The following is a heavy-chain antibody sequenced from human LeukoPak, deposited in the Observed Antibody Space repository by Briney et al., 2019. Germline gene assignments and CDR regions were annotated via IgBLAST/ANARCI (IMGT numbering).Heavy chain of an antibody. V-gene: IGHV3-74*01. J-gene: IGHJ3*02. CDR2: INSAGSST. Sequence: GGSLRLSCAASGFTFSSYWMHWVRQAPGKGLVWVSRINSAGSSTSYAVSVKGGFTISRDNAKNTLYLQMNSLRAEDTAVYYCARDRRRGAFDIWGQGTMVTVSS. CDR3: ARDRRRGAFDI. CDR1: GFTFSSYW.